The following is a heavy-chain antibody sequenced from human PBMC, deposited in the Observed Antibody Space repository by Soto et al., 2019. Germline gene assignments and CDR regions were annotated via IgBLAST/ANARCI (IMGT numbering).Heavy chain of an antibody. CDR3: ARDSGADSGCYYVFDY. J-gene: IGHJ4*02. D-gene: IGHD1-26*01. CDR1: GFTFSSYG. Sequence: PGGSLRLSCAASGFTFSSYGMHWVRQAPGKGLEWVAVIWYDGSNKYYADSVKGRFTISRDNSKNTLYLQMNSLRAEDTAVYYCARDSGADSGCYYVFDYWGQGTLVTVSS. CDR2: IWYDGSNK. V-gene: IGHV3-33*01.